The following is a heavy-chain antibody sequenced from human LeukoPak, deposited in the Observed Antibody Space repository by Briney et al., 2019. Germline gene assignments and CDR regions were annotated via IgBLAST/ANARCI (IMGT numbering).Heavy chain of an antibody. Sequence: GESLKISCKGSGYSFTSYWIGWVRQMPGKGLEWMGIIYPDDSDTRYSPSFQGQVTISADKSISTAYLQWSSLKASDTAMYYCARRGSLGNDAFDIWGQGSMVSVSA. CDR2: IYPDDSDT. J-gene: IGHJ3*02. CDR3: ARRGSLGNDAFDI. CDR1: GYSFTSYW. V-gene: IGHV5-51*01. D-gene: IGHD1-26*01.